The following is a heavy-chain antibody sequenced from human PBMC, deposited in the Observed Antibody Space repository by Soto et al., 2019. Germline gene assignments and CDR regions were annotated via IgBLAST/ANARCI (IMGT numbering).Heavy chain of an antibody. CDR2: IGGRGNHSAT. CDR3: ARLGRESYGMDV. J-gene: IGHJ6*02. Sequence: EVQLVESGGGLVQPGGSLNLSCAASGFSVSDYTMHWVRQASGQGLEWVGRIGGRGNHSATAYSASVRGRFTFSRDVLKNKANLHMNSLKSEDKATYSGARLGRESYGMDVGGQWITATVSS. V-gene: IGHV3-73*02. CDR1: GFSVSDYT.